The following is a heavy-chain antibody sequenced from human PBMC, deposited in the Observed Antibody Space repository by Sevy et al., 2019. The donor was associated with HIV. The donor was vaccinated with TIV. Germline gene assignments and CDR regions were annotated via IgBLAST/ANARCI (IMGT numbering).Heavy chain of an antibody. D-gene: IGHD5-18*01. J-gene: IGHJ6*02. CDR3: ARRAAMVADV. Sequence: GESLKISCKGSGYSFTTYWIGWVRQMPGKGLEWMAIIYPGDSDIRYSPSFEGQVTISADKSISTAYLQWSSLKASDTAMYYCARRAAMVADVWGQGTTVTVSS. CDR2: IYPGDSDI. CDR1: GYSFTTYW. V-gene: IGHV5-51*01.